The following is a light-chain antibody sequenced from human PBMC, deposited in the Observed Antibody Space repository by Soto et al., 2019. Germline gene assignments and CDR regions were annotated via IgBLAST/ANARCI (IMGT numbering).Light chain of an antibody. CDR3: QQYNNWPPLSSDT. V-gene: IGKV3-15*01. CDR1: QSVRSN. Sequence: EIVMTQSPATLSVSPGERATLSCRASQSVRSNLAWYQQKPGQAPRLLVYGASTRATGIPARFSGSGAGTEFTLTISSLQSEDFAVYYCQQYNNWPPLSSDTFGQGTRLEIK. J-gene: IGKJ5*01. CDR2: GAS.